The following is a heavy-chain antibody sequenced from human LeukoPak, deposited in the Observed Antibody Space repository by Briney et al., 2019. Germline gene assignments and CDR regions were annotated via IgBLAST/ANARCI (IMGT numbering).Heavy chain of an antibody. Sequence: ASVNVSCKASGYTFTSYDINWVRQATGQGLEWMGWMNPNSGNTGYAQKFQGRVTMTRNTSISTAYMELSSLRSEDTAVYYCARGDVVVTHDAFDIWGQGTMVTVSS. J-gene: IGHJ3*02. V-gene: IGHV1-8*01. CDR1: GYTFTSYD. CDR2: MNPNSGNT. CDR3: ARGDVVVTHDAFDI. D-gene: IGHD2-21*02.